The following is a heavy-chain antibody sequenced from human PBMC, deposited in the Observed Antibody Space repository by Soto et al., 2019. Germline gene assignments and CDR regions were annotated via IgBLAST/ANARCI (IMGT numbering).Heavy chain of an antibody. CDR1: GGSISSSSYY. CDR3: ASISNYYGSGSPRYFFDY. CDR2: IYYSGST. D-gene: IGHD3-10*01. V-gene: IGHV4-39*01. Sequence: QLQLQESGPGLVKPSETLSLACTVSGGSISSSSYYWGWIREPPGKGLGWIGSIYYSGSTYYNPSLTRRVTISVDTSKTQFSPKLSSVTAADTAVYYCASISNYYGSGSPRYFFDYWGQGTLVTVSS. J-gene: IGHJ4*02.